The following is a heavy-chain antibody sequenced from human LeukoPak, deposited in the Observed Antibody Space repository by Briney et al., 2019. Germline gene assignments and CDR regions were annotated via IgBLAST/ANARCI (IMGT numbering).Heavy chain of an antibody. V-gene: IGHV4-30-4*01. D-gene: IGHD6-13*01. J-gene: IGHJ4*02. CDR3: ARGIAAADFDY. Sequence: SETLTLTCTVSGGSISSGDYYWSWIRQPPGKGLEWIGYIYYSGSTYYNPSLKSRVTISVDTSKNQFSLKLSSVTAADTAVYYCARGIAAADFDYWGQGTLVTVSS. CDR1: GGSISSGDYY. CDR2: IYYSGST.